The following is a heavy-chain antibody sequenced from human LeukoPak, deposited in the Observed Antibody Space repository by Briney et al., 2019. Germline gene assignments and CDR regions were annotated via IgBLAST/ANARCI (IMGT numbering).Heavy chain of an antibody. V-gene: IGHV1-24*01. J-gene: IGHJ4*02. D-gene: IGHD3-3*01. CDR1: GYTLTELS. Sequence: ASVKVSCKVSGYTLTELSMHWVRQAPGKGLEWMGGFDPEDGETIYAQKFQGRVTMTEDTSTDTAYMELSSLRSEDTAVFYCAKDLYLRDFWSGYFDYWGQGIPVTVSS. CDR2: FDPEDGET. CDR3: AKDLYLRDFWSGYFDY.